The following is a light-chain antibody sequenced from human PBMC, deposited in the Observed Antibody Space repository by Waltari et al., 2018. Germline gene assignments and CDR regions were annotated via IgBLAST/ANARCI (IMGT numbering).Light chain of an antibody. CDR3: QQYGTSPQT. CDR1: QRVSSNY. CDR2: GAS. V-gene: IGKV3-20*01. J-gene: IGKJ1*01. Sequence: EVVLKQSPGTLSLSPGERATLFCRASQRVSSNYLPWFQQKPGQAPRLLMYGASSRASGIPDRFSGSGSETDFTLNISRLESEDVAVYYCQQYGTSPQTFGQGTKVEI.